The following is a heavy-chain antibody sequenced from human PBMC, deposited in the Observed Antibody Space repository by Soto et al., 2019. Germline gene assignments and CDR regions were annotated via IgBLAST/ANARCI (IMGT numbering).Heavy chain of an antibody. CDR1: GYSFPNYW. CDR2: IYPGDSDT. CDR3: PVTPSVAATGGDSSY. Sequence: PGESLKISCKGSGYSFPNYWIVWGRQMPGKGLEWMGIIYPGDSDTRYSPAFQGQVTISADKAIMTAYLQWCSLKVSDTALYYWPVTPSVAATGGDSSYWGRGTLVSVSS. J-gene: IGHJ4*01. V-gene: IGHV5-51*01. D-gene: IGHD6-19*01.